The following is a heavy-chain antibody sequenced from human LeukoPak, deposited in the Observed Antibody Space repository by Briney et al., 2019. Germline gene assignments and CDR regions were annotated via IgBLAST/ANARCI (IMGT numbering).Heavy chain of an antibody. CDR3: AKDPRRYSRTGGYFDY. D-gene: IGHD6-13*01. V-gene: IGHV3-30*02. CDR1: GFTFSTYG. CDR2: IRYDGSNR. J-gene: IGHJ4*02. Sequence: PGGSLRLSCAASGFTFSTYGMHWVRQAPGKGLEWVAFIRYDGSNRHYADSVKGRFTISRDNSKNTLYLQMNSLRAEDTAVYYCAKDPRRYSRTGGYFDYWGQGTLVTVSS.